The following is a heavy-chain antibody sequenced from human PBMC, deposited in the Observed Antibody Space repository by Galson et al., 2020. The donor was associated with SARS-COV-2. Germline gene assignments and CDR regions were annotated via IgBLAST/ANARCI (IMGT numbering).Heavy chain of an antibody. CDR1: GFTFSEYY. CDR3: TRGKNYGDYEVGYFDY. D-gene: IGHD4-17*01. Sequence: GGSLRLSCTASGFTFSEYYMDWVRQATGKGLEWVGRTRNKANSYTTEYAASVKGRFTISRGDAESSLYLQMNSLKTEDTAVYYCTRGKNYGDYEVGYFDYWGQGTLVTVSS. V-gene: IGHV3-72*01. J-gene: IGHJ4*02. CDR2: TRNKANSYTT.